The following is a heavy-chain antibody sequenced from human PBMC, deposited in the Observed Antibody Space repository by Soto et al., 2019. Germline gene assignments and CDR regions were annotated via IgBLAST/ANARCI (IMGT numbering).Heavy chain of an antibody. CDR3: ARGAKGAYYVDV. Sequence: EVQLVESGGGLVQPGGSLRLSCAASGFTFSGFGLHWVRQTPGKGLVWVSRIKSDGGSTNYADSVKGRFTISRDNAKNTVYLQMDSLRAEDTAVYYCARGAKGAYYVDVWGKGTTVTVSS. J-gene: IGHJ6*03. V-gene: IGHV3-74*01. D-gene: IGHD2-21*01. CDR1: GFTFSGFG. CDR2: IKSDGGST.